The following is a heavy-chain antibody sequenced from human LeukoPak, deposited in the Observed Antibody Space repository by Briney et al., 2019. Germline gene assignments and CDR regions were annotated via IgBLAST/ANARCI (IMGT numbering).Heavy chain of an antibody. CDR1: GGSISSSSYY. V-gene: IGHV4-39*07. CDR3: ARLVYGDSFRAFDI. J-gene: IGHJ3*02. D-gene: IGHD4-17*01. Sequence: SETLSLTCTVSGGSISSSSYYWGWIRQPPGKGLEWIGSIYYSGSTYYNPSLKSRVTISVDTSKNQFSLKLSSVTAADTAVYYCARLVYGDSFRAFDIWGQGTMVTVSS. CDR2: IYYSGST.